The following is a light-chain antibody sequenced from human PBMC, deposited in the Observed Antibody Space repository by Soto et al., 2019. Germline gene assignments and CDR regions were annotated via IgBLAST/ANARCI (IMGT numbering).Light chain of an antibody. J-gene: IGLJ2*01. Sequence: QSVLTQPPSVSGAPGQRVTISCAGGSSSIGAGYDVHWYQQLPGTAPKLLIYGNFNRPSWVPDRFSGSKSGTSASLAITGLQAGDEADYYCQSYDSSLSGVVFGGGTKLTVL. CDR3: QSYDSSLSGVV. V-gene: IGLV1-40*01. CDR2: GNF. CDR1: SSSIGAGYD.